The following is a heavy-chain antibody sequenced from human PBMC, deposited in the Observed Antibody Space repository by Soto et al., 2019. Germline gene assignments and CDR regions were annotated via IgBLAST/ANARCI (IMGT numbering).Heavy chain of an antibody. D-gene: IGHD1-1*01. CDR3: AKDVTPTWRQHRES. V-gene: IGHV3-9*01. CDR1: GFNFDDYV. CDR2: ISWNGDDI. J-gene: IGHJ4*02. Sequence: EVQLVESGGGLVQPGRSLRLSCAASGFNFDDYVMHWVRQAPGKGLEWVSSISWNGDDIGYADSVKGRFTISRENARNSLFLQMNSLRTEDSGLYYCAKDVTPTWRQHRESWGQGTVVTVSS.